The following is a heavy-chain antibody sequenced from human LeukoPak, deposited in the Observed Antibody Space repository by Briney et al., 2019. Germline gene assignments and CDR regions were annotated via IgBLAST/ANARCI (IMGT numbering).Heavy chain of an antibody. CDR3: AKKLRGAVVGTFFDY. CDR2: ISGSGGNT. Sequence: GGSLRLSCAASGFTFSTYAMNWVRQAPGKGLEWVSTISGSGGNTYYADSVKGRFTISRDNSKNTLDLQMNSLRAEDSAVYYCAKKLRGAVVGTFFDYWGQGTLVTVSS. CDR1: GFTFSTYA. V-gene: IGHV3-23*01. D-gene: IGHD6-19*01. J-gene: IGHJ4*02.